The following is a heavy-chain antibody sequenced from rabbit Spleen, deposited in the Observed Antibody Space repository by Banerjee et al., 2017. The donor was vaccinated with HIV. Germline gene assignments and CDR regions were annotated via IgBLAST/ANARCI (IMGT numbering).Heavy chain of an antibody. CDR3: ARDTGSSFSSYGMDL. J-gene: IGHJ6*01. Sequence: QSLEESGGDLVKPGASLTLTCTASGFSFSSSYWMSWVRQAPGKGLEWIGYINSGNVDSAYASWAKGRFTISKTSSTTVTLQMTSLTAADTATYFCARDTGSSFSSYGMDLWGQGTLVTVS. CDR1: GFSFSSSYW. V-gene: IGHV1S40*01. D-gene: IGHD8-1*01. CDR2: INSGNVDS.